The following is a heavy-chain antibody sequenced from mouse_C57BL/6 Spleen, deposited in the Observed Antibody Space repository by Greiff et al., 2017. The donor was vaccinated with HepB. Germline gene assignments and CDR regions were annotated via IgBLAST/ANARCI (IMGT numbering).Heavy chain of an antibody. CDR1: GYTFTSYW. D-gene: IGHD1-1*01. J-gene: IGHJ2*01. CDR3: ARGVLYGSSYGGDY. V-gene: IGHV1-52*01. CDR2: IDPSDSET. Sequence: VQLQQPGAELVRPGSSVKLSCKASGYTFTSYWMHWVKQRPIQGLEWIGNIDPSDSETHYNQKFKDKATLTVDKSSSTAYMQLSSLTSEDSAVYYGARGVLYGSSYGGDYWGQGTTLTVSS.